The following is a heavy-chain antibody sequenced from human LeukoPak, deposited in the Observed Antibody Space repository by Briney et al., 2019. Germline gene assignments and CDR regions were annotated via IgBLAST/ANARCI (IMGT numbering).Heavy chain of an antibody. Sequence: GGSLRLSCAASGFTFSSYAMSWVRQAPWKGLEWVSSISGSGGSTYYADSVKGRFTISRDNSKNTLYLQMNSLRAEDTAVYYCAKNRVEMATMEFDYWGQGTLVTVSS. CDR1: GFTFSSYA. CDR2: ISGSGGST. CDR3: AKNRVEMATMEFDY. V-gene: IGHV3-23*01. D-gene: IGHD5-24*01. J-gene: IGHJ4*02.